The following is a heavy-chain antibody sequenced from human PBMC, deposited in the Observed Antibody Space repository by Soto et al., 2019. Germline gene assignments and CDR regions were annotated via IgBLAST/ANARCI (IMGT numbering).Heavy chain of an antibody. D-gene: IGHD3-9*01. CDR2: ISPHNRNT. Sequence: QVQLVQSGAEVKRPGDSVKVSCQASGYTFGHFYITWVRQAPGQGLEWMGAISPHNRNTNYAEKFRGRVTMTTDTSTTTAYLELRSLRSDDTAVYYCARDEGGYDILTGYYKAHHFDQWGQGALVTVSS. V-gene: IGHV1-18*01. J-gene: IGHJ4*02. CDR3: ARDEGGYDILTGYYKAHHFDQ. CDR1: GYTFGHFY.